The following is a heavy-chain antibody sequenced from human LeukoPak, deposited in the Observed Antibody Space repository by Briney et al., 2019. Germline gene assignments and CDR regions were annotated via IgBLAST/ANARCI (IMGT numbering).Heavy chain of an antibody. D-gene: IGHD6-19*01. Sequence: PGGSLRLSCAASGFTVSSNYMSWVRQAPGKGLEWGSVIYSGGSTFYADSVKGRFTISRDNSKNTLYLQVNSLRAEDTAVYYCASSAGDVAVAGTFFDYWGQGTLVTVSS. V-gene: IGHV3-53*01. CDR2: IYSGGST. CDR3: ASSAGDVAVAGTFFDY. J-gene: IGHJ4*02. CDR1: GFTVSSNY.